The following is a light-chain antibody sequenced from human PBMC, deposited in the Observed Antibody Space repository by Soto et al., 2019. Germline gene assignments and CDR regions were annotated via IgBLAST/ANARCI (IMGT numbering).Light chain of an antibody. J-gene: IGKJ1*01. Sequence: EILMTQSPATLSVSPGERVTLSCRASQSVSSYLAWYQQKPGQPPRLLIYGASTRATGIPARFSGSGSGTEFTLTISSLQSEDFAAYYCQQYNNWPRTFGQGTKVDIK. CDR2: GAS. V-gene: IGKV3-15*01. CDR3: QQYNNWPRT. CDR1: QSVSSY.